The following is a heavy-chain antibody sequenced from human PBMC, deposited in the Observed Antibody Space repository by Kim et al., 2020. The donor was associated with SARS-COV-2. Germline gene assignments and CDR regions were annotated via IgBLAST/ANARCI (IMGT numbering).Heavy chain of an antibody. Sequence: GGSLRLSCAASGFTLSSYWMSWVRQAPGKGLEWVANIKQDGSEKYYVDSVKGRFTISRDNAKNSLYLQMNSLRAEDTAVYYCARDRYDILTGYPVPDYWG. CDR1: GFTLSSYW. V-gene: IGHV3-7*01. CDR2: IKQDGSEK. CDR3: ARDRYDILTGYPVPDY. J-gene: IGHJ4*01. D-gene: IGHD3-9*01.